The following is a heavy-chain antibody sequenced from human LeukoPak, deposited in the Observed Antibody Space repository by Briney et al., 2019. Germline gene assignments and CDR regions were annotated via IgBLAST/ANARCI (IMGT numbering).Heavy chain of an antibody. CDR1: GFTFSSYG. V-gene: IGHV3-33*01. J-gene: IGHJ6*02. CDR3: ARDLLGRSSGQYGMDF. CDR2: IWYDGSDK. D-gene: IGHD3-10*01. Sequence: GRSLRLSCTASGFTFSSYGKHWVRQAPGKGLEWVALIWYDGSDKYYADSVKGRFTISRDNSKNTLYLQMNSLRAEDTAVYYCARDLLGRSSGQYGMDFWGQGTTVTVSS.